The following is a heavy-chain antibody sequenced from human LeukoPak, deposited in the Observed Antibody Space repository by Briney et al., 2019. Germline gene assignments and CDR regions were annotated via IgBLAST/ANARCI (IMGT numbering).Heavy chain of an antibody. J-gene: IGHJ6*02. CDR3: ARGSYDSSGYYYYYYYYGMDV. V-gene: IGHV4-59*01. CDR2: IYYSGST. D-gene: IGHD3-22*01. CDR1: GGSISSYY. Sequence: SETLSLTCTVSGGSISSYYWSWIRQPLGKGLEWIGYIYYSGSTNYNPSLKSRVTISVDTSKNQFSLKLSSVTAADTAVYYCARGSYDSSGYYYYYYYYGMDVWGQGTTVTVSS.